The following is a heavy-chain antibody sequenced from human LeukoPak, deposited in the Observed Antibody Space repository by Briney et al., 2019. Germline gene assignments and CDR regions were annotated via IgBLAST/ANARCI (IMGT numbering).Heavy chain of an antibody. Sequence: GGSLRLSCAASGFTFSSYAMHWVRQAPGKGLEWVAVISYDGSNKYYADSEKGRFTISRDNCKNTLYLQVNSLRAEDTAVYYCASGYCSSTSCYNIDYWGQGTLVTVSS. J-gene: IGHJ4*02. CDR1: GFTFSSYA. V-gene: IGHV3-30-3*01. CDR3: ASGYCSSTSCYNIDY. CDR2: ISYDGSNK. D-gene: IGHD2-2*02.